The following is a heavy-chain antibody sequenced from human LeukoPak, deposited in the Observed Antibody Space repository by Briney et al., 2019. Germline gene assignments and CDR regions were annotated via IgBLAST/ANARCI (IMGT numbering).Heavy chain of an antibody. CDR2: ISWNSGSI. CDR1: GFTFDDYA. J-gene: IGHJ4*02. Sequence: GGSLRLSCAASGFTFDDYAMHWVRRAPGKGLEWVSGISWNSGSIGYADSVKGRFTISRDNAKNSLYLQMNSLRAEDTALYYCAKGIAAAAPYWGQGTLVTVSS. V-gene: IGHV3-9*01. CDR3: AKGIAAAAPY. D-gene: IGHD6-13*01.